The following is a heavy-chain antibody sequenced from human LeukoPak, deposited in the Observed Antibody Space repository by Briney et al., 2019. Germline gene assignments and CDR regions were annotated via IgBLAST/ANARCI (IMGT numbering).Heavy chain of an antibody. CDR3: ARLPSPGYSYTGGWFDP. CDR1: GGSISSSSYY. CDR2: IYYSGST. D-gene: IGHD5-18*01. Sequence: SETLSLTCTVSGGSISSSSYYWGWIRQPPGKGLEWIGSIYYSGSTYYNPSLKSRVTISVDTSKNQFSLKLSSVTAADTAVYYCARLPSPGYSYTGGWFDPWGQGTLVTVSS. V-gene: IGHV4-39*01. J-gene: IGHJ5*02.